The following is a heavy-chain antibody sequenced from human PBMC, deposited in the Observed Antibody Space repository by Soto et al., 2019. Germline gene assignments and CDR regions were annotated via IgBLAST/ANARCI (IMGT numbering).Heavy chain of an antibody. J-gene: IGHJ5*02. V-gene: IGHV4-4*02. CDR3: ARGPYCSSTSCYGPYWFDP. Sequence: SETLSLTCAVSGGSISSSNWWSWVRQPPGKGLEWIGEIYHSGSTNYNPSLKSRVTISVDKSKNQFSLKLSSVTAADTAVYYCARGPYCSSTSCYGPYWFDPWGQGTLVT. CDR2: IYHSGST. CDR1: GGSISSSNW. D-gene: IGHD2-2*01.